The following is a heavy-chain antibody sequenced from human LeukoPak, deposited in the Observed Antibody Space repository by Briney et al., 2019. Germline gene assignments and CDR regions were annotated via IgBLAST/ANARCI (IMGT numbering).Heavy chain of an antibody. V-gene: IGHV4-39*07. CDR2: IYYSGST. CDR1: GGSISSSTYY. CDR3: ARDEYPYGGRTHPYYFDS. Sequence: SETLSLTCTVSGGSISSSTYYWGWIRQPPGKGLEWIGSIYYSGSTYYNPSLKSRVTISVDTSKNQFSLKLNPVTAADAAVYYCARDEYPYGGRTHPYYFDSWGQGTLVTVSS. D-gene: IGHD3-10*01. J-gene: IGHJ4*02.